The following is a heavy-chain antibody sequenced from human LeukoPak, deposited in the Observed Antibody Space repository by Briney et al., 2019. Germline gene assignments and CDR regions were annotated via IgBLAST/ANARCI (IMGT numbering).Heavy chain of an antibody. Sequence: GGSLRLSCAASGFTVTTYYMSWVRQAPGQGLEWLSVIYSGGSTYYADSVKGRFTISRGNSKNTLYLQMNSLRAEDTAVYYCARGTVGATGNFQHWGQGTLVTVSS. D-gene: IGHD1-26*01. CDR2: IYSGGST. J-gene: IGHJ1*01. CDR1: GFTVTTYY. V-gene: IGHV3-53*01. CDR3: ARGTVGATGNFQH.